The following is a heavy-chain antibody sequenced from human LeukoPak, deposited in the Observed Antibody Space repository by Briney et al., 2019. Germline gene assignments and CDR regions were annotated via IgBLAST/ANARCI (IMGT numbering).Heavy chain of an antibody. CDR1: GYTFTSYY. CDR3: ARDRGVYVATNNNWFDP. CDR2: INPSGGST. Sequence: ASVKVSCKASGYTFTSYYMHWVRQAPGQGLEWMGIINPSGGSTSYAQKFQGRVTMTRDMSTSTVYMELSSLRSEDTAVYYCARDRGVYVATNNNWFDPWGQGTLVTVSS. V-gene: IGHV1-46*01. D-gene: IGHD5-12*01. J-gene: IGHJ5*02.